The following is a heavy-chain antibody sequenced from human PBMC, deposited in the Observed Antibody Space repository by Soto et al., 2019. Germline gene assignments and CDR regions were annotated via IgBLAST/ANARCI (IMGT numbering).Heavy chain of an antibody. CDR2: IYYSGST. CDR1: GGSISSYY. V-gene: IGHV4-59*08. CDR3: ARQRSPYSSGYYYFDY. D-gene: IGHD6-19*01. J-gene: IGHJ4*02. Sequence: SETLSLTCTVSGGSISSYYWGWIRQPPGKGLEWIGYIYYSGSTNYNPSLKSRVTITVDTSKNQFSLKLSSVTAADTAVYYCARQRSPYSSGYYYFDYWGQGTLVTVSS.